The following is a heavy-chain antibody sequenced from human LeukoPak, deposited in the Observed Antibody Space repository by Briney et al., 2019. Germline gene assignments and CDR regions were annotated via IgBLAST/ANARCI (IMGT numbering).Heavy chain of an antibody. Sequence: PSETLSLTCAVYGETSSDFHWSWIRQSPRKGLEWIGEINHGGSTNYNPSLKSRVTISVDTSKNQFSLRLSSVTAADTAVYYCARVRVDVVRGARYGMDVWGKGTTVTVSS. CDR2: INHGGST. V-gene: IGHV4-34*01. D-gene: IGHD3-10*01. CDR3: ARVRVDVVRGARYGMDV. J-gene: IGHJ6*04. CDR1: GETSSDFH.